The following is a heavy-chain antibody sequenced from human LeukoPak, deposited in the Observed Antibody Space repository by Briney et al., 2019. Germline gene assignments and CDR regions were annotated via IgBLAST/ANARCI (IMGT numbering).Heavy chain of an antibody. CDR1: GFTFSSHC. D-gene: IGHD7-27*01. CDR2: INSNASST. Sequence: PGETLRLSCIASGFTFSSHCEHWVRQVPAKGLVRVSRINSNASSTNYADPAQGRFTISRDNAKNTLYLQMNSLRTEDTAAYYCESPETGGFFDYWGQGTLVTV. J-gene: IGHJ4*02. CDR3: ESPETGGFFDY. V-gene: IGHV3-74*01.